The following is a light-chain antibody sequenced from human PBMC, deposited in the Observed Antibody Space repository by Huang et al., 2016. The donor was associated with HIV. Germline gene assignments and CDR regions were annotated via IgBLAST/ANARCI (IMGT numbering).Light chain of an antibody. Sequence: EIVMTQSPATLSVSPGERATLSCRASQSVSSNLAWYQQKHGPAPRVLIYGASTSATGCPARFSGSGSGTEFTLTISSLQSEDFAVYYCQQYNNWPRTFGQGTKVEIK. V-gene: IGKV3-15*01. J-gene: IGKJ1*01. CDR1: QSVSSN. CDR2: GAS. CDR3: QQYNNWPRT.